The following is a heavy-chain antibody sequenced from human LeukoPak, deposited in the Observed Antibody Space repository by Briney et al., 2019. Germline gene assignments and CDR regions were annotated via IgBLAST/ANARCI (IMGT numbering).Heavy chain of an antibody. J-gene: IGHJ4*02. D-gene: IGHD6-13*01. V-gene: IGHV3-33*06. CDR3: AKIVQFTAATGTGLDY. CDR1: GFTFSYYG. Sequence: PGGSLRLSCAASGFTFSYYGMHWVRQAPGKGLDLVAVIWHDGSYIYYADSVKGRFTISRDNSKNTLYLQMNSLRAEDTAVYYCAKIVQFTAATGTGLDYWGQGTLVTVSP. CDR2: IWHDGSYI.